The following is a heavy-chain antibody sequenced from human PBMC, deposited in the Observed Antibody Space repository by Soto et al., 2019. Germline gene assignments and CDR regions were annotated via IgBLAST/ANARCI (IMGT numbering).Heavy chain of an antibody. J-gene: IGHJ4*02. V-gene: IGHV1-3*01. D-gene: IGHD3-3*01. CDR1: GYTFTSYA. Sequence: ASVNVSCKASGYTFTSYAMHWVRQAPGQRLEWMGWINAGNGNTKYSQKFQGRVTITRDTSASTAYMELSSLRSEDTAVYYCARELHGFLEWLLGYWGQGTLVTVSS. CDR3: ARELHGFLEWLLGY. CDR2: INAGNGNT.